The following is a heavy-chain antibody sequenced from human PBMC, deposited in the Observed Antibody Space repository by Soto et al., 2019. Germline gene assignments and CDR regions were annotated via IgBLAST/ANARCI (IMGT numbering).Heavy chain of an antibody. CDR1: GFTFSSYA. D-gene: IGHD3-3*01. CDR2: ISGSGGST. J-gene: IGHJ6*02. Sequence: PGGSLRLSCAASGFTFSSYAMSWVRQAPGKGLEWVSAISGSGGSTYYADSVKGRFTISRDNSKNTLYLQMNSLRAEDTAVYYCAKDGDFWSGYYTHTIYYYYGMDVWGQGTTVTVSS. V-gene: IGHV3-23*01. CDR3: AKDGDFWSGYYTHTIYYYYGMDV.